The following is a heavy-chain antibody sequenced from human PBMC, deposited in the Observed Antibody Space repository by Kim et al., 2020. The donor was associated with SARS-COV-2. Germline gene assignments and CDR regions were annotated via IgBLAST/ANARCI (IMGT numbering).Heavy chain of an antibody. CDR3: ARTYYYDSSGYYGDFDY. CDR2: ISAYNGNT. D-gene: IGHD3-22*01. Sequence: ASVKVSCKASGYTFTSYGISWVRQAPGQGLEWMGWISAYNGNTNYAQKLQGRVTMTTDTSTSTAYMELRSLRSDDTAVYYCARTYYYDSSGYYGDFDYWGQGTLVTVSS. J-gene: IGHJ4*02. CDR1: GYTFTSYG. V-gene: IGHV1-18*04.